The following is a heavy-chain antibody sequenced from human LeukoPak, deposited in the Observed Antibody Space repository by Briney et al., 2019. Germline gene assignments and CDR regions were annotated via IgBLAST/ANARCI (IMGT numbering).Heavy chain of an antibody. V-gene: IGHV3-21*01. CDR2: ISSSSSYI. J-gene: IGHJ4*02. CDR3: ARRVAVADNYFDY. CDR1: GFTFSSYS. Sequence: PGGSLRLSCAASGFTFSSYSMNWVRQAPGKGLEWVSSISSSSSYIYYADSVKGRFTISRDNAKNSLYLQMNSLRAEDTAVYYCARRVAVADNYFDYWGQGTLVTVSS. D-gene: IGHD6-19*01.